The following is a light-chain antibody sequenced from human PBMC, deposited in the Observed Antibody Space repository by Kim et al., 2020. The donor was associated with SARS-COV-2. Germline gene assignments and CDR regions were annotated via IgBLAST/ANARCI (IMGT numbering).Light chain of an antibody. Sequence: PGQSVTISCTGTSSDVGGYNYVSWYQQHPGKAPKLMIYDVSKRPSGVPDRFAGPKSGNTACLTISGLQAEDEADYYCCSYAGSHYVFGTGTKVTVL. V-gene: IGLV2-11*01. J-gene: IGLJ1*01. CDR3: CSYAGSHYV. CDR1: SSDVGGYNY. CDR2: DVS.